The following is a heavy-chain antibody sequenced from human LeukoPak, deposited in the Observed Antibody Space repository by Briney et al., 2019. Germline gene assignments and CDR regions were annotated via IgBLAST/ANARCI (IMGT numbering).Heavy chain of an antibody. V-gene: IGHV3-74*01. Sequence: PGGSLRLSCAASGFTLGGYKMHWLRHAPGEGVAGVARINNDGSSITYADSVKGRFTISRDNAKNTLYLQMDSLRAEDTAVYYCAGPSYYYDSSGYLGYWGQGTLVTVSS. CDR1: GFTLGGYK. J-gene: IGHJ4*02. CDR3: AGPSYYYDSSGYLGY. D-gene: IGHD3-22*01. CDR2: INNDGSSI.